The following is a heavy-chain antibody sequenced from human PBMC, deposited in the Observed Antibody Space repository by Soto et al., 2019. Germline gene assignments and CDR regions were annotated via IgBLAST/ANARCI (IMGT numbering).Heavy chain of an antibody. D-gene: IGHD2-15*01. Sequence: EVQLVESGGGLVQPGGSLRLSCAASGFTFSSYWMSWVRQAPGKGLEWVANIKQDGSEKYYVDSVKGRFTISRDNAKNSLYLQMNSLGAEDTAVYYCARINIDWYFDLWGRGTLVTVSS. J-gene: IGHJ2*01. CDR1: GFTFSSYW. CDR3: ARINIDWYFDL. V-gene: IGHV3-7*01. CDR2: IKQDGSEK.